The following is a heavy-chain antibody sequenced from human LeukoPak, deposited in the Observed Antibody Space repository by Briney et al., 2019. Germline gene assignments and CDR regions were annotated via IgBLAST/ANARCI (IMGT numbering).Heavy chain of an antibody. J-gene: IGHJ4*02. CDR3: AREPTVNTYYFDY. CDR1: GYTFTSYY. CDR2: INPSGGST. V-gene: IGHV1-46*03. D-gene: IGHD4-11*01. Sequence: ASVKVSCKASGYTFTSYYMHWVRQAPGQGLERMGIINPSGGSTTYAQKFQDRVIMTRDTSTNTVYMELSSLRSEDTAVYYCAREPTVNTYYFDYWGQGTLVTVSS.